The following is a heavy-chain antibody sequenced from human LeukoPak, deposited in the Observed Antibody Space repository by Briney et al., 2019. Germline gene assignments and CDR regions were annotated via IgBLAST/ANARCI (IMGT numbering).Heavy chain of an antibody. CDR1: GFTYSSYS. D-gene: IGHD1-7*01. CDR2: ISSSSSTI. V-gene: IGHV3-48*04. J-gene: IGHJ4*02. Sequence: PGGALRLSCAASGFTYSSYSMNWVRQAPGKGLEGVSYISSSSSTIYYADSVKGRVTISRDNAKNSLYLQMNSLKTEDTAVYYCCPGPGTPTLFDFWGQGTLVTVSS. CDR3: CPGPGTPTLFDF.